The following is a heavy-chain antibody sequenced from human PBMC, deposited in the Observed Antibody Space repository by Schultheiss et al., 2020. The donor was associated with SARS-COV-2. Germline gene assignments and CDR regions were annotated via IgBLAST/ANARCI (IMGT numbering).Heavy chain of an antibody. J-gene: IGHJ2*01. D-gene: IGHD4-11*01. V-gene: IGHV4-61*02. Sequence: SETLSLTCTVSGGSISSGGYYWSWIRQPAGKGLEWIGRIYTSGSTNYNPSLKSRVTISVDTSKNQFSLKLSSVTAADTAVYYCAREGGQYSNYGYFDLWGRGTLVTVSS. CDR3: AREGGQYSNYGYFDL. CDR2: IYTSGST. CDR1: GGSISSGGYY.